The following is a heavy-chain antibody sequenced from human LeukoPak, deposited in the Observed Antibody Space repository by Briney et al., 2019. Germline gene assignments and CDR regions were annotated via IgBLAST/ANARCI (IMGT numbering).Heavy chain of an antibody. Sequence: SETLSLTCTVSGGSISSSSYYWGWIRQPPGKGLEWIGSIYYSGSTYHNPSLKSRVTISVDTSQKQFYLKVSSVTAADTAVYYCARLRTVVGATRNDYWGQGTLVTVSS. J-gene: IGHJ4*02. CDR2: IYYSGST. CDR1: GGSISSSSYY. D-gene: IGHD1-26*01. CDR3: ARLRTVVGATRNDY. V-gene: IGHV4-39*07.